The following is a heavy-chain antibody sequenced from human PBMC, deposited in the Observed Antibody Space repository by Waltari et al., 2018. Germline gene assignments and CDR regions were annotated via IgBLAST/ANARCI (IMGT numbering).Heavy chain of an antibody. CDR3: AKGSPVTTPDH. CDR1: GYSFRTYY. D-gene: IGHD4-17*01. J-gene: IGHJ4*02. Sequence: QVQLVQSGAEVKKPGASVKVSCKASGYSFRTYYIHWVRQAPGQGLEWMGTINPSGGSTSYAQNLQGRVTLTRDTSTSTVYMELNSLRSEDTAVYYCAKGSPVTTPDHWGQGTLVTVSS. CDR2: INPSGGST. V-gene: IGHV1-46*04.